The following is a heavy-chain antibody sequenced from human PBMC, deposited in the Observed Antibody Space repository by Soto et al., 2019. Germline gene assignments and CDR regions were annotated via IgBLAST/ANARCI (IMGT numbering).Heavy chain of an antibody. CDR3: ARLGLPSYGRAAY. V-gene: IGHV4-39*01. D-gene: IGHD4-17*01. J-gene: IGHJ1*01. Sequence: PETLSLTCTVSGGSISSSSYYWGWIRQPPGKGLQWIGNIHYVGSPYYNPSLKSRVTISVDTSKTRFSLRLSSVTAADTAVYYCARLGLPSYGRAAYWGQGTLVTVSS. CDR2: IHYVGSP. CDR1: GGSISSSSYY.